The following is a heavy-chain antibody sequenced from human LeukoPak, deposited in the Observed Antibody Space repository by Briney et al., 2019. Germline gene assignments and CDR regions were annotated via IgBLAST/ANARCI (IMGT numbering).Heavy chain of an antibody. J-gene: IGHJ4*02. Sequence: GRSLRLSCAASGFTFSSYAMHWVRQAPGKGLEWVAVISYDGSNKYYADSVKGRFTISRDNSKNTLYLQMNSLRAEDTAVYYCARPYCSGGYCYSPPDYWGQGTLVTVSS. CDR1: GFTFSSYA. CDR3: ARPYCSGGYCYSPPDY. CDR2: ISYDGSNK. D-gene: IGHD2-15*01. V-gene: IGHV3-30-3*01.